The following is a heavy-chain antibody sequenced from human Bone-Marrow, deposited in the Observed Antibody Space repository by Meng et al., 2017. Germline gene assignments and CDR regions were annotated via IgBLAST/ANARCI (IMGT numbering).Heavy chain of an antibody. V-gene: IGHV1-2*02. CDR3: ARVSDYYDSSGYYSTFDY. CDR2: INPQSGGT. D-gene: IGHD3-22*01. CDR1: GYIFTAYF. Sequence: ASVKVSCKASGYIFTAYFIHWVRQAPGQGLEWMGWINPQSGGTNYAQKFQGRVTLTRDTSIRTAYMDLSRLTSEDTAVYYCARVSDYYDSSGYYSTFDYWGQGTLVTVSS. J-gene: IGHJ4*02.